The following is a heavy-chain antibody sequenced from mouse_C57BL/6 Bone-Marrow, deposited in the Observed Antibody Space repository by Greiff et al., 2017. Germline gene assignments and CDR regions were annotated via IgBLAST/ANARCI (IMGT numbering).Heavy chain of an antibody. V-gene: IGHV1-7*01. CDR2: INPSSGYT. Sequence: QVQLKESGAELAKPGASVKLSCKASGYTFTSYWMHWVKQRPGQGLEWIGYINPSSGYTKYNQTFKDKATLTADKSSSTAYMQLSSLTYEDSAVYYCAKGQLRAWFAYWGQGTLVTVSA. J-gene: IGHJ3*01. CDR1: GYTFTSYW. D-gene: IGHD3-2*02. CDR3: AKGQLRAWFAY.